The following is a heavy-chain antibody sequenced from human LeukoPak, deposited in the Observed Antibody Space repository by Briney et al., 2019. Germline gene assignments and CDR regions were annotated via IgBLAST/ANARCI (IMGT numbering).Heavy chain of an antibody. D-gene: IGHD3-10*01. Sequence: GGSLRLSCAASGFTFDDYAMHWVRQAPGKGLEWVSGISWNSGHKGYADSVKGRFTISRDNVKNSLYLRMNSLRAEDTALYYCAKDRRPTVSGGYFDLWGRGTLVIVSS. J-gene: IGHJ2*01. CDR2: ISWNSGHK. CDR3: AKDRRPTVSGGYFDL. V-gene: IGHV3-9*01. CDR1: GFTFDDYA.